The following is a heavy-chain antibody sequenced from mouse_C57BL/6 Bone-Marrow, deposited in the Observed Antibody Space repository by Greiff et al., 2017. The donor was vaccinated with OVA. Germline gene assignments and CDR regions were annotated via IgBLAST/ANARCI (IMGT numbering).Heavy chain of an antibody. CDR3: ARLGGNYEY. J-gene: IGHJ2*01. CDR1: GYTFTSYW. V-gene: IGHV1-52*01. D-gene: IGHD2-1*01. CDR2: IDPSDSET. Sequence: VQLQQPGAELVRPGSSVKLSCKASGYTFTSYWMHWVKQRPIQGLEWIGNIDPSDSETHYNQKFKDKATLTVYKSSSTAYMQLSSLTSEDSAVYYCARLGGNYEYWGQGTTLTVSS.